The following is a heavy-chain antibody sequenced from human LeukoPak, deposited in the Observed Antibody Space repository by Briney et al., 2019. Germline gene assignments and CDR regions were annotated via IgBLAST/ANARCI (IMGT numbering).Heavy chain of an antibody. CDR1: RGSISSGGYS. D-gene: IGHD1-26*01. J-gene: IGHJ2*01. Sequence: PSQTLSLTCAVSRGSISSGGYSWSWIRQPPGKGLEWIGYIYHSGSTYYNPSLKSRVTISVDRSKNQFSPKLSSVTAADTAVYYCARDAELRNWYFDLWGRGTLVTVSS. CDR2: IYHSGST. CDR3: ARDAELRNWYFDL. V-gene: IGHV4-30-2*01.